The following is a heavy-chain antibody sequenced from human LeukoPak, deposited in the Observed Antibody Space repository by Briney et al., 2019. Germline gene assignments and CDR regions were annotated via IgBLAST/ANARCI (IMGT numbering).Heavy chain of an antibody. D-gene: IGHD1-26*01. J-gene: IGHJ4*02. CDR3: AKVYGSGSYPFVH. V-gene: IGHV3-30-3*01. Sequence: GRSLRLSCAASGFTFSSYAMHWVRQAPGKGLEWVAVISYDGSNKYYADSVKGRFTISRDNSKNTLYLQMNSLRAEDTAVYYCAKVYGSGSYPFVHWGQRTLDRVSS. CDR2: ISYDGSNK. CDR1: GFTFSSYA.